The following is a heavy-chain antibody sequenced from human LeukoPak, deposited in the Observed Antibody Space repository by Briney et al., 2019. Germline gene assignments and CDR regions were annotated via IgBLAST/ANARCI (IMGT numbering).Heavy chain of an antibody. CDR1: GFTVSSNY. CDR2: IYSGGST. V-gene: IGHV3-66*02. CDR3: ARDLNYMDV. J-gene: IGHJ6*03. Sequence: PGGSLRLSCAASGFTVSSNYMSWVRQAPGKGLEWVSIIYSGGSTYYTDSVKGRFTISRDSPRNTLYLQMNSLRAEDTAVYYCARDLNYMDVWGKGTTVTVSS.